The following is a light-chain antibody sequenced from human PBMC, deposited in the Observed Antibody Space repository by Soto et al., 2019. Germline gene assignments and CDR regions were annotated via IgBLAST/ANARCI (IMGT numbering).Light chain of an antibody. CDR1: SSNIGSNY. CDR3: AAWDDSLSGVV. V-gene: IGLV1-47*02. J-gene: IGLJ2*01. CDR2: NDD. Sequence: QSALTQPPSASGTPGQRVTISCSGSSSNIGSNYVYWYQQLPGTAPKLLMYNDDRRPSGVPDRFSGSKSGASASLAISGLRSEDEADYYCAAWDDSLSGVVFGGGTKVTVL.